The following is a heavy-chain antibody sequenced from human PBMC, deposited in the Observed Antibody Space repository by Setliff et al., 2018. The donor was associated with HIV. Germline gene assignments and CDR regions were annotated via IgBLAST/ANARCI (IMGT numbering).Heavy chain of an antibody. CDR1: GGSISSGSYY. D-gene: IGHD3-16*01. CDR3: ARDYTNAFDI. J-gene: IGHJ3*02. V-gene: IGHV4-61*09. CDR2: IYTSGST. Sequence: SETLSLTCTVSGGSISSGSYYWSWIRQPAGKGLEWIGHIYTSGSTNYNPSLKSRVAISVDTSKNQFSLKLRSVTAADTAMFYCARDYTNAFDIWGQGTMVTVSS.